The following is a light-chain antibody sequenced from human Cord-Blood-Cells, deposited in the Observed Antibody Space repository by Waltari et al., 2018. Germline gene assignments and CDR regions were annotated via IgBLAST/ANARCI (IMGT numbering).Light chain of an antibody. V-gene: IGLV2-23*01. J-gene: IGLJ2*01. CDR1: SSDVGSYNL. CDR2: EGS. CDR3: CAYAGSSTLV. Sequence: QAALTQPAPVAGSPGQAIPIPCPGTSSDVGSYNLVSWYQQHPGKAPKLMIYEGSKRPSGVSNRFSGSKSGNTASLTISGLQAEDEADYYYCAYAGSSTLVFGGGTKLTVL.